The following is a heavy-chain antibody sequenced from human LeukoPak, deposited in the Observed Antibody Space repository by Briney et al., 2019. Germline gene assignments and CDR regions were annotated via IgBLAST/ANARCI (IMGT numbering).Heavy chain of an antibody. CDR1: GYSFTNYW. D-gene: IGHD5-24*01. Sequence: PGESLKISCKASGYSFTNYWIGWVRQMPGKGLEWMGIIYPGDSDTRYSPSFQGQVTISADKSISTAYLQWSSLKASDTAMYYCARFIWGDGYNFPFDYWGQGTLVTVSS. V-gene: IGHV5-51*01. J-gene: IGHJ4*02. CDR3: ARFIWGDGYNFPFDY. CDR2: IYPGDSDT.